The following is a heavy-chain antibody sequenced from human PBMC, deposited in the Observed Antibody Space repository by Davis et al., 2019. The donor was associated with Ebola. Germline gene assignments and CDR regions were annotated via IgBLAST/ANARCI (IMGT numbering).Heavy chain of an antibody. CDR2: IYYSGST. V-gene: IGHV4-30-4*01. CDR3: ARGPTVTLFDY. D-gene: IGHD4-17*01. J-gene: IGHJ4*02. CDR1: GGSISSGDYY. Sequence: SETLSLTCTVSGGSISSGDYYWSWIRQPPGKGLEWIGYIYYSGSTYYNPSLKSRVTISVDTSKNQFSLKLSSVTAADTAVYYCARGPTVTLFDYWGQGTLVTVSS.